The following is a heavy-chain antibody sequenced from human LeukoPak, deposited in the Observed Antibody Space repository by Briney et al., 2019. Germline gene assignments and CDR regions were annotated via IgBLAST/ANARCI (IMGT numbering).Heavy chain of an antibody. V-gene: IGHV3-33*01. J-gene: IGHJ4*02. Sequence: GGSLRLSCAASGFTFSNYGMHWVRQTPGKGLEWVAVMWYDGSNKYYTDSVKGRFTISRDNSKNTLYLQMNSLRAEDTAVYYCAREDTSLVIAYWGQGTLVTVSS. CDR1: GFTFSNYG. CDR2: MWYDGSNK. CDR3: AREDTSLVIAY. D-gene: IGHD5-18*01.